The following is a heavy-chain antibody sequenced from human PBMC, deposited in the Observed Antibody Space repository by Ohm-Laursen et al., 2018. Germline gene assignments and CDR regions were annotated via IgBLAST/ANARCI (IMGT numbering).Heavy chain of an antibody. CDR1: GFTFSSYW. CDR2: IKQDGSEK. CDR3: AREAVSDLDAFDI. Sequence: GSLRLSCAASGFTFSSYWMSWVRQAPGKGLEWVANIKQDGSEKYYVDSVKGRFTISRDNAKNSLYLQMNSLRAEDTAVYYCAREAVSDLDAFDIWGQGTMVTVSS. D-gene: IGHD1-14*01. V-gene: IGHV3-7*01. J-gene: IGHJ3*02.